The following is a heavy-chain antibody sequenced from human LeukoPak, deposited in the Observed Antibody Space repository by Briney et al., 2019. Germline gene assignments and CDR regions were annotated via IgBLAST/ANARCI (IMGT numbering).Heavy chain of an antibody. V-gene: IGHV1-69*13. J-gene: IGHJ4*02. CDR1: GYTLTELS. CDR3: ARGRLTEPYDY. Sequence: SVKVSCKVSGYTLTELSMHWVRQAPGKGLEWMGGIIPIFGTANYAQKFQGRVTITADESTSTAYMELSSLRSEDTAVYYCARGRLTEPYDYWGQGTLVTVSS. CDR2: IIPIFGTA. D-gene: IGHD1-20*01.